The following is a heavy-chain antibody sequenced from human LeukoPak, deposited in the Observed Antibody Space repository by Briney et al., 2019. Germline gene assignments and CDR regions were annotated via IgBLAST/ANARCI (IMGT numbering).Heavy chain of an antibody. J-gene: IGHJ6*02. CDR2: MNPNSGNT. Sequence: ASVKVSCKASGYTFTSYDINWVRQATGQGLEWMGWMNPNSGNTGYAQKFQGRVTMTRNTSISTAYMELSSLRSEDTAVYYCARIRSEAVTTEGRNYYYGMDVWGQGTTVTVSS. CDR3: ARIRSEAVTTEGRNYYYGMDV. CDR1: GYTFTSYD. D-gene: IGHD4-11*01. V-gene: IGHV1-8*01.